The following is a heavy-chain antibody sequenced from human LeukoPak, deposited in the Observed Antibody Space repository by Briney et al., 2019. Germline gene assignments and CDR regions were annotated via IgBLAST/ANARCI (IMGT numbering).Heavy chain of an antibody. Sequence: GGSLRLSCAASGFTFSSYSMNWIRQAPGKGLEWVSYISSSGSTMYYADSVKGRFTISRDNAKNSLYLQMNSLRAEDTAVYYCAELGITMIGGVWGKGTTVTISS. CDR3: AELGITMIGGV. V-gene: IGHV3-48*04. J-gene: IGHJ6*04. CDR1: GFTFSSYS. CDR2: ISSSGSTM. D-gene: IGHD3-10*02.